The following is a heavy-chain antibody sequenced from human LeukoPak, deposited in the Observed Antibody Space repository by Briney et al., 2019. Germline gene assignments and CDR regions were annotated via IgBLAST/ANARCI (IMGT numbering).Heavy chain of an antibody. J-gene: IGHJ3*02. D-gene: IGHD3-22*01. V-gene: IGHV3-11*01. Sequence: GGSLRLSCAASGFTFSDYYMSWIRQAPGKGLEGVSYISSSGSTIYYADSVKGRFTISRDNAKNSLYLQMNSLRAEDTAVYYCATGNYYDSSGYYYSGLQAFDIWGQGTMVTVSS. CDR2: ISSSGSTI. CDR1: GFTFSDYY. CDR3: ATGNYYDSSGYYYSGLQAFDI.